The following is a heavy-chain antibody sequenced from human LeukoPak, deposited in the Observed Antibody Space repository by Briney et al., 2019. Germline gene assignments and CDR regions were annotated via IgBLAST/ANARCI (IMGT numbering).Heavy chain of an antibody. V-gene: IGHV3-30-3*01. CDR2: ISYDGGKT. CDR3: ARGFNDFWSGSQLEY. D-gene: IGHD3-3*01. J-gene: IGHJ4*02. Sequence: GGSLRLSCATSGFIFGGYAMHWVRQAPGKGLQWLAVISYDGGKTYYADSVEGRFTISRDNSKSTVYLEINSLRSEDTAIYYCARGFNDFWSGSQLEYWGQGTLVTVSS. CDR1: GFIFGGYA.